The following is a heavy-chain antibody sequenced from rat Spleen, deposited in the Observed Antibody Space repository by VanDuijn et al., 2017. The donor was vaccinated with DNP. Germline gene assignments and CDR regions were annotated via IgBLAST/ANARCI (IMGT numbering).Heavy chain of an antibody. CDR1: GFTFSDYY. CDR2: ISYDGGGS. V-gene: IGHV5-22*01. Sequence: EVQLVESGGGLVQSGRSLKLSCAASGFTFSDYYMAWVRQAPTKGLEWVAYISYDGGGSYYGDSVKGRFTISRDNAKSTLYLQMNSLRSEDTATYYCARWPGYNPPYAMDAWGQGTSVTVSS. J-gene: IGHJ4*01. D-gene: IGHD1-4*01. CDR3: ARWPGYNPPYAMDA.